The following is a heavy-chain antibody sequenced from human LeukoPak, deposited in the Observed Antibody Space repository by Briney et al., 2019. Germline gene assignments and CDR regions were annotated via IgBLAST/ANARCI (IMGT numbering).Heavy chain of an antibody. Sequence: PGGSLRLSCAASGFTFRSYWMSWVRQAPGKGLEWVANIKQDGSEKYYVDSVKGRFTISRDNAKNSLYLEMNSLGAEDTAVYYCVRTLLRYSDYWGQGTLVTVSS. D-gene: IGHD3-9*01. J-gene: IGHJ4*02. CDR1: GFTFRSYW. V-gene: IGHV3-7*01. CDR2: IKQDGSEK. CDR3: VRTLLRYSDY.